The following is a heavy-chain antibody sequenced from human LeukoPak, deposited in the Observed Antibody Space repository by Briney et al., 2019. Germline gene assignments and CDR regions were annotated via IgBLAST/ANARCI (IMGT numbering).Heavy chain of an antibody. CDR3: ARERRGPYSGYEYAVFDY. V-gene: IGHV1-69*13. D-gene: IGHD5-12*01. CDR2: IIPIFGTA. CDR1: GATFSSYA. J-gene: IGHJ4*02. Sequence: SVKVSCKASGATFSSYAISWVRQAPGQGLEWMGGIIPIFGTANYAQKFQGRVTITADESTSTAYMELSSLRSEDTAVYYCARERRGPYSGYEYAVFDYWGQGTLVTVSS.